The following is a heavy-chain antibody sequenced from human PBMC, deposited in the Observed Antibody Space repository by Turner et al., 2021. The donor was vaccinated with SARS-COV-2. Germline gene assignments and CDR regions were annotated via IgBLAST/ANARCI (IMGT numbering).Heavy chain of an antibody. J-gene: IGHJ5*02. Sequence: QLQLQESGTRLVKPAETLSLTCAVSGGYINNNLSSWGWIRQPPGKGLEWIGSVFHTGSTYYKSSLKLRVAISIDTSKNHFSLRLNSVTAADTAVYYCARHEVNSYDASGYYTSPWGQGILVTVSS. CDR3: ARHEVNSYDASGYYTSP. CDR1: GGYINNNLSS. D-gene: IGHD3-22*01. CDR2: VFHTGST. V-gene: IGHV4-39*01.